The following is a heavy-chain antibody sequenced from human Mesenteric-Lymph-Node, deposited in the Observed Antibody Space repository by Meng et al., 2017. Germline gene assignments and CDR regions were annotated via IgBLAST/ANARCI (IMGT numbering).Heavy chain of an antibody. CDR3: ASSMVRGVTAG. CDR1: VASISSSNW. D-gene: IGHD3-10*01. V-gene: IGHV4-4*02. CDR2: IYHSGST. J-gene: IGHJ4*02. Sequence: QGSGPGLVKPSEPLSLPCVGSVASISSSNWWHWVRQPPGKGLEWIGDIYHSGSTNYNPSLQSRVTMSVDKSKNQFSLSLTSVTAADTAMYYCASSMVRGVTAGWGQGTLVTVSS.